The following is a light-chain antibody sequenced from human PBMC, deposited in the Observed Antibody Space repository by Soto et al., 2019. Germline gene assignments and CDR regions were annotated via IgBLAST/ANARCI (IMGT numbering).Light chain of an antibody. CDR2: GAS. J-gene: IGKJ2*01. V-gene: IGKV3-20*01. CDR1: QSVSSSY. Sequence: EIVLTQSPGTLSLSPGEGATLSCRASQSVSSSYLAWYQQKPGQAPRLLIYGASSRATGIPDRFSGSGSGTDFNLTISRLDPEDFAVYYCHQYGSSPYTFGQGTKLEIK. CDR3: HQYGSSPYT.